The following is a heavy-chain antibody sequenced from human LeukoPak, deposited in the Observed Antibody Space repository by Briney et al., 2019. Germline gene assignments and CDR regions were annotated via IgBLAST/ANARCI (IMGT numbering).Heavy chain of an antibody. CDR3: ARDLVVAGGDNAFDI. Sequence: SQTLSLTCVISGDSVSSNFAAWTWIRQSPSRGLEWLGRTYYRSRWFYEYAVSVKGRITINLDTSKNQLSLEMNSVIPEDTAVYYCARDLVVAGGDNAFDIWGQGTMVTVSS. V-gene: IGHV6-1*01. CDR1: GDSVSSNFAA. D-gene: IGHD2-21*01. CDR2: TYYRSRWFY. J-gene: IGHJ3*02.